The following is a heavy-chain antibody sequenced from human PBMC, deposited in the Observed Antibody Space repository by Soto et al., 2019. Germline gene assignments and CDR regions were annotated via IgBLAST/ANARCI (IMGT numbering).Heavy chain of an antibody. CDR2: INHSGST. CDR3: ARPYGSGSLKDPFKAPDAFDI. Sequence: SETLSLTCGVYGGSFSGNYWSWIRQPPREGLEWIGEINHSGSTKYIPSLKSRATISADISKNEFSLKLTSVTAADTAVYYCARPYGSGSLKDPFKAPDAFDIWGQGTMVTVSS. V-gene: IGHV4-34*01. J-gene: IGHJ3*02. CDR1: GGSFSGNY. D-gene: IGHD3-10*01.